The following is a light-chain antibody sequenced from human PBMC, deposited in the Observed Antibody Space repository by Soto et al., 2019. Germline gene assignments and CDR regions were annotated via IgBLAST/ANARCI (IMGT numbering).Light chain of an antibody. Sequence: QSALTQPASVSGSPGQSITIPCTGTSSDVGSYNLVSWYQQHPGKAPKLMIYEGSKRPSGVSNRFSGSKSGNTASLTISGLQAEDEAYYYCCSYAGSSTIVVFGGGTKLTVL. V-gene: IGLV2-23*01. CDR2: EGS. CDR1: SSDVGSYNL. J-gene: IGLJ2*01. CDR3: CSYAGSSTIVV.